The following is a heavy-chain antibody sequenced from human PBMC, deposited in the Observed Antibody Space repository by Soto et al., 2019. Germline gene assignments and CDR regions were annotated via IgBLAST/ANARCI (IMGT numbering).Heavy chain of an antibody. CDR1: GGSITSRSYR. D-gene: IGHD2-2*01. CDR3: ARLVPAATTTDFDD. J-gene: IGHJ4*02. V-gene: IGHV4-39*01. Sequence: SETLSLTCTVSGGSITSRSYRWGWIRQPPGKGLEWIGNIHYSERTYYNPSLKSRVTISGDTSKNQFSLKVSSVTAADTAVYYCARLVPAATTTDFDDWGQGTLVTVSS. CDR2: IHYSERT.